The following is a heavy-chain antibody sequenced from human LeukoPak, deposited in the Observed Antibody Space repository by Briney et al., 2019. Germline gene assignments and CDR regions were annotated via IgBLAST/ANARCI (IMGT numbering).Heavy chain of an antibody. Sequence: GGSLRLSCAASGFTFSSYAMHWFRQAPGKGLEWVAVISYDGSNKYYADSVKGRFTISRDNSKNTLYLQMNSLRAEDTAVYYCAGGGFDYWGQGTLVTVSS. J-gene: IGHJ4*02. CDR3: AGGGFDY. V-gene: IGHV3-30*04. CDR2: ISYDGSNK. CDR1: GFTFSSYA.